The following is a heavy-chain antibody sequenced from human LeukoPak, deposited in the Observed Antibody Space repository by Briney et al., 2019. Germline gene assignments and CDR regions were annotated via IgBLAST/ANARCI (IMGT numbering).Heavy chain of an antibody. CDR2: IYYSGST. V-gene: IGHV4-31*03. CDR1: GGSISSGGYY. CDR3: ARAGGLRYFDWYFDH. D-gene: IGHD3-9*01. Sequence: SETLSLTCTVSGGSISSGGYYWSWIRQHPGKGLEWIGYIYYSGSTYYNPSLKSRVTISVDTSKNQFSLKLSSVTAADTAVYYCARAGGLRYFDWYFDHWGQGTLVTVSS. J-gene: IGHJ4*02.